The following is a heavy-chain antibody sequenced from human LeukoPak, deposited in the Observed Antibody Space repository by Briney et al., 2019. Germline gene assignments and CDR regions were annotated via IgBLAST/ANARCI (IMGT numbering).Heavy chain of an antibody. CDR1: GFTFDDYA. CDR2: ISRNSGSI. CDR3: ATSKGSNYAFDY. D-gene: IGHD4-11*01. V-gene: IGHV3-9*03. J-gene: IGHJ4*02. Sequence: GGSLRLSCAASGFTFDDYAMHWVRQAPGKGLEWVSGISRNSGSIGYADSVKGRFTISRDNAKNSLYLQVNSLRAEDMALYYCATSKGSNYAFDYWGQGTLVTVSS.